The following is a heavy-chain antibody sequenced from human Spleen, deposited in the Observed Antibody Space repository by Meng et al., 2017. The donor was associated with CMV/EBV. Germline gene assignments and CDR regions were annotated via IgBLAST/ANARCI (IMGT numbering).Heavy chain of an antibody. CDR3: AKDRPQLPPKYYFDY. Sequence: ESLKISCAVSGFTFSNYAMSWVRQAPGKGLEWVSTISGSGGSTYYADSVKGRFTISRDNSKDTLYLQMNSLRAEDTAVYYCAKDRPQLPPKYYFDYWGQGTLVTVSS. D-gene: IGHD2-2*01. J-gene: IGHJ4*02. V-gene: IGHV3-23*01. CDR2: ISGSGGST. CDR1: GFTFSNYA.